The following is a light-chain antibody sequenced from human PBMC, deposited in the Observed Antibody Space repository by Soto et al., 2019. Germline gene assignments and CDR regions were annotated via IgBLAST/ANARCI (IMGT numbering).Light chain of an antibody. CDR3: QYYENFPPMFT. CDR1: HDITKY. Sequence: DIQMTQSPSSLSASVGDRVTITCQASHDITKYLNWYQQKPGKAPKLLIYDTSNLETGVPFRFSRRGSGTNFTLPISSLRPEDFATDYCQYYENFPPMFTFGQGTKLEMK. J-gene: IGKJ2*01. V-gene: IGKV1-33*01. CDR2: DTS.